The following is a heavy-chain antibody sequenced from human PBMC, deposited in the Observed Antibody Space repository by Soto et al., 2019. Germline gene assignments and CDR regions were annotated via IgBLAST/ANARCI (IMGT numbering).Heavy chain of an antibody. CDR3: ARVGNIAPHY. J-gene: IGHJ1*01. CDR1: VFMFSGYE. D-gene: IGHD7-27*01. Sequence: GSLRLSCVASVFMFSGYEMNWVRQAPGKGLEWVAYISKSGTTKYYADSVKGRFTISRDTAKNTIYLQMNSLRVDDTAVYYCARVGNIAPHYRGQGTLVTVSS. CDR2: ISKSGTTK. V-gene: IGHV3-48*03.